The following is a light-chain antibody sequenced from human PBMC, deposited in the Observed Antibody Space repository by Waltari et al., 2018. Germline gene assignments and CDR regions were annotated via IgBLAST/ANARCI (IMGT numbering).Light chain of an antibody. CDR2: DTY. J-gene: IGLJ1*01. CDR3: GAWDPSLTAFV. CDR1: SSNIGNEY. Sequence: QSVLTQPPSVSATPGQKVPISCSGSSSNIGNEYVYWYQKLPGTAPKLLVYDTYQRPSGIPDRFSGSKSGTSATLGITGLQTGDEAHYYCGAWDPSLTAFVFGTGTEVTVL. V-gene: IGLV1-51*01.